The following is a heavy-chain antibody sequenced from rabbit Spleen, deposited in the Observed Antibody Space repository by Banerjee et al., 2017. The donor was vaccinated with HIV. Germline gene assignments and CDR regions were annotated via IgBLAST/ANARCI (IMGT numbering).Heavy chain of an antibody. D-gene: IGHD7-1*01. V-gene: IGHV1S45*01. Sequence: QEQLVESGGGLVQPEGSLTLTCTASGFSLSNTYCLCWVRQAPGKGLEWIGCIDTGSSGSTWYASWAKGRFTISKTSSTTVTLQMTSLTAANTATYFCARVGVRGDSLIQLDLWGPGTLVTVS. CDR1: GFSLSNTYC. CDR2: IDTGSSGST. CDR3: ARVGVRGDSLIQLDL. J-gene: IGHJ3*01.